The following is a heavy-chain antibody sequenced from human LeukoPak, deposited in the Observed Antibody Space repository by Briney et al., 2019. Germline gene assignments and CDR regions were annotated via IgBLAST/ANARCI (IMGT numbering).Heavy chain of an antibody. V-gene: IGHV4-39*01. Sequence: KPSETLSLTCTVSGGSISSSSYYWGWIRQPPGKGLEWIGSIYYSGSTYYNPSLKSRVTISVDTSKNQFSLKLSSVTAADTAVYYCARQQQLPSYYYYGMDVWGQGTTVTVSS. CDR3: ARQQQLPSYYYYGMDV. J-gene: IGHJ6*02. CDR2: IYYSGST. D-gene: IGHD6-13*01. CDR1: GGSISSSSYY.